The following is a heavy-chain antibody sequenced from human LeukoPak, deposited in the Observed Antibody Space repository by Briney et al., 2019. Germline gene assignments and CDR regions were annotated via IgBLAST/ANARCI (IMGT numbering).Heavy chain of an antibody. CDR2: ISCSGGSA. J-gene: IGHJ4*02. CDR1: GFTFSSYA. D-gene: IGHD3-10*01. CDR3: AKVLLWVGEPDDY. V-gene: IGHV3-23*01. Sequence: GGSLRLSCAASGFTFSSYAMSWVRQAPGKGLEWVSAISCSGGSAYYADSVKGRFTISRDNSKNTLYLQMNSLRAEDTAVYYCAKVLLWVGEPDDYWGQRNLVTVSP.